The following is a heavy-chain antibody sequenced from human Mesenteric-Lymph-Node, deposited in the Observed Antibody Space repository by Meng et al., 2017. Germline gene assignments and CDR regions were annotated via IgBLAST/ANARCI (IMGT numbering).Heavy chain of an antibody. Sequence: GGSLRLSCKGSGYSFTSYWIGWVRQMPGKGLEWMGIIYPGDSDTRYSPSFQGQVTISADKSISTAYLQWSSLKASDTAMYYCARYYYDSSGYYFDYWGQGTLVTVSS. V-gene: IGHV5-51*01. J-gene: IGHJ4*02. CDR2: IYPGDSDT. CDR1: GYSFTSYW. CDR3: ARYYYDSSGYYFDY. D-gene: IGHD3-22*01.